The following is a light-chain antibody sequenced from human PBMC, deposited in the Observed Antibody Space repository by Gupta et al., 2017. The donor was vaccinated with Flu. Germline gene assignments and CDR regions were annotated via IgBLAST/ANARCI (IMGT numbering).Light chain of an antibody. CDR1: QAIRND. J-gene: IGKJ4*01. CDR3: LQHSTYPFT. CDR2: AAS. Sequence: GDRVTITGRASQAIRNDLGRNQQKPGKAPKRLIYAASSLQGGVPSRFSGSGSWTEFTLTISSLQPEDFATYYCLQHSTYPFTFGGGTKVEIK. V-gene: IGKV1-17*01.